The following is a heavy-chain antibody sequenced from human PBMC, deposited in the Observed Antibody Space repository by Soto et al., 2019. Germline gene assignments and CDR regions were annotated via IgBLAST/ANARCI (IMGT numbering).Heavy chain of an antibody. V-gene: IGHV3-23*01. CDR1: GSTFSIFA. J-gene: IGHJ4*02. D-gene: IGHD7-27*01. Sequence: GGSLRLSCAASGSTFSIFAMSWVRQSPGKGPEWVSTISGSGGSTYYADAVKGRFSISRDNSMGTLYLQMKSLRVEDTAIYYCAKEVSLGSTVDLGYWGQGTLITVSS. CDR3: AKEVSLGSTVDLGY. CDR2: ISGSGGST.